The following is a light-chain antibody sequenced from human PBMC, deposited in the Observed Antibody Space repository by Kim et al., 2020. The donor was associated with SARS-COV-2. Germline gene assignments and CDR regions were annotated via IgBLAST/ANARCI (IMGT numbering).Light chain of an antibody. J-gene: IGKJ5*01. CDR2: GAS. V-gene: IGKV3-15*01. Sequence: EIVMTQSPATLSLSPGERATLSCRASQSISSSLDWYQQKPGQAPRVLIYGASARATGIPARFSGSGSGTEFTLTISNLQSEDFAVYYCQHYTYWWAFGQGTQLEIK. CDR3: QHYTYWWA. CDR1: QSISSS.